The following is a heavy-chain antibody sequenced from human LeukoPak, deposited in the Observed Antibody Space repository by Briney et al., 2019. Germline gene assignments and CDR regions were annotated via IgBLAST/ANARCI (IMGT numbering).Heavy chain of an antibody. Sequence: SQTLSLTCAVSGGSINSGGYSWSWIRQPPGKGLEWFGYIYHGGSTYYNPSLKSRVTISVDRSKNRFSLKLSSVTAADTAVYYCARGPPALRYFDWLPYFDYWGQGTLVTVSS. D-gene: IGHD3-9*01. J-gene: IGHJ4*02. CDR2: IYHGGST. CDR1: GGSINSGGYS. CDR3: ARGPPALRYFDWLPYFDY. V-gene: IGHV4-30-2*01.